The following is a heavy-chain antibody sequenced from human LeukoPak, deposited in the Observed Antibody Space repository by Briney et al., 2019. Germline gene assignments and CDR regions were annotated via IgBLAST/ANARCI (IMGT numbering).Heavy chain of an antibody. Sequence: PGGSLRLSCAASGFTFSSYAMSWVRQAPGKGLEWVSAISGGGGSTYYADSVKGRFTIFRDKSKNILYLQMNSLRAEDTAVYYCARAPHYSNYGPYYYGMDVWGQGTTVTVSS. CDR1: GFTFSSYA. CDR3: ARAPHYSNYGPYYYGMDV. J-gene: IGHJ6*02. CDR2: ISGGGGST. D-gene: IGHD4-11*01. V-gene: IGHV3-23*01.